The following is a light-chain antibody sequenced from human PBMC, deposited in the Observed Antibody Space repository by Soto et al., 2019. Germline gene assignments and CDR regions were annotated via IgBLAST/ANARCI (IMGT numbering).Light chain of an antibody. CDR2: ANT. CDR1: SSNIGPTYD. J-gene: IGLJ1*01. CDR3: QSYDSSLSGYV. Sequence: VLTQPPSVSGAPGQRVTISCTGSSSNIGPTYDVHWYQQLPGTAPKLLIYANTNRPSGVPDRFSGSKSGTSASLAITGLQAEDEADYFCQSYDSSLSGYVFGTGTKVTVL. V-gene: IGLV1-40*01.